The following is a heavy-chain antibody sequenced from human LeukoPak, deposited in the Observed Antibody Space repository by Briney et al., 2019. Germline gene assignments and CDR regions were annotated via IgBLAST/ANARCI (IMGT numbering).Heavy chain of an antibody. V-gene: IGHV3-15*01. J-gene: IGHJ4*02. CDR2: IKTKTAGGTI. CDR1: GFTISGHA. D-gene: IGHD3-22*01. CDR3: TTDYYDSSGYVF. Sequence: PGGSLRLSCVASGFTISGHAMSWVRQAPGKGLEWVGRIKTKTAGGTIDYAAPVKGRFTISRDDSKNMLYLQMNSLKTEDTAVYFCTTDYYDSSGYVFWGQGTLVTVSS.